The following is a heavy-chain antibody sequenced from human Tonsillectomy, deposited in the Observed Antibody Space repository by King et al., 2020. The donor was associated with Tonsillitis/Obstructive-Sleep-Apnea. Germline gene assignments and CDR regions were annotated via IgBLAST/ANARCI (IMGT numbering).Heavy chain of an antibody. CDR2: INHSGST. J-gene: IGHJ6*03. V-gene: IGHV4-34*01. Sequence: VQLQQWGAGLLKPSETLSLTCAVYGGSFSGYYWSWIRQPPGKGLEWIGEINHSGSTNYNPSLKSRVTISVDTSENQFSLKLSSVTAAGTAVYYGARAEYSSSSLYYYYYIDVWGKGTTVTVSS. CDR1: GGSFSGYY. CDR3: ARAEYSSSSLYYYYYIDV. D-gene: IGHD6-6*01.